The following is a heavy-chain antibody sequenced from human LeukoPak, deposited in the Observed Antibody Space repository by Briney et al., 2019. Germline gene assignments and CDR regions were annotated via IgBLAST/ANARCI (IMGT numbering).Heavy chain of an antibody. CDR1: GYTFTSYD. Sequence: GASVKVSCKASGYTFTSYDINWVRQATGQGLEWMGWMNPNSGNTGYAQKFQGRVTMTRNTSISTAYMELSSLRSEDTAVYYCARRDCSSTSCYIYWFDPWGQGTLVTVSS. V-gene: IGHV1-8*01. CDR3: ARRDCSSTSCYIYWFDP. D-gene: IGHD2-2*02. J-gene: IGHJ5*02. CDR2: MNPNSGNT.